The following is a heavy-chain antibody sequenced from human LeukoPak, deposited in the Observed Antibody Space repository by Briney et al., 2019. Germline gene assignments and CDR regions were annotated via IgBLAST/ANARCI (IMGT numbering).Heavy chain of an antibody. CDR2: IYYSGST. CDR3: ARRIYGSSGYYLDWYFDL. V-gene: IGHV4-39*01. CDR1: GGSISSSSYY. D-gene: IGHD3-22*01. J-gene: IGHJ2*01. Sequence: SETLSLTCTVSGGSISSSSYYWGWIRQPPGKGLEWIGSIYYSGSTYYNPSLKSRVTISVVTSKNQFSLKLSSVTAADTAVYYCARRIYGSSGYYLDWYFDLWGRGTLVTVSS.